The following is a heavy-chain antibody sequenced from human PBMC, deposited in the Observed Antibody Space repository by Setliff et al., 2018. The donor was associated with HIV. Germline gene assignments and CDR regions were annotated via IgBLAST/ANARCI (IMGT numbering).Heavy chain of an antibody. Sequence: PSETLSLTCTVSGGSISSYYWSWIRQPPGKGLEWIGYIYYSGSTNYNPSLKSRVTISVDTSKNQFSLKLSSVTAADTAVYYCARDDSSGYYYHFDYWGQGTLVTAPQ. CDR3: ARDDSSGYYYHFDY. CDR1: GGSISSYY. V-gene: IGHV4-59*01. D-gene: IGHD3-22*01. J-gene: IGHJ4*02. CDR2: IYYSGST.